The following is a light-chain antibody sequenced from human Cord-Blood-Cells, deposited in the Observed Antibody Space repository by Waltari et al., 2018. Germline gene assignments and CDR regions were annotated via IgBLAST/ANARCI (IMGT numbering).Light chain of an antibody. V-gene: IGKV3-11*01. CDR2: DAS. Sequence: EIVLTQSQATLSLSPGERATTSCRASQSVSSYLAWYQQKPGQAPRLLIYDASNRATGIPARFSGSGSGTDFTLTISSLEPEDFAVYYCQQRSNWPPNTFGGGTKVEIK. CDR3: QQRSNWPPNT. J-gene: IGKJ4*01. CDR1: QSVSSY.